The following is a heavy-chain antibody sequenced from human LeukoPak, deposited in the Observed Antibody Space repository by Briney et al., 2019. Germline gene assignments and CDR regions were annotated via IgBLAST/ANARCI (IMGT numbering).Heavy chain of an antibody. CDR1: GYSFTSYW. V-gene: IGHV5-51*01. Sequence: PGESLKISCKGSGYSFTSYWIGWVRRMPGKGLEWMGIIYPGDSDTRYSPSFQGQVTISADKSISTAYLQWSSLKASDTAMYYCARWHCSGGSCYPFDYWGQGTLVTVSS. J-gene: IGHJ4*02. D-gene: IGHD2-15*01. CDR3: ARWHCSGGSCYPFDY. CDR2: IYPGDSDT.